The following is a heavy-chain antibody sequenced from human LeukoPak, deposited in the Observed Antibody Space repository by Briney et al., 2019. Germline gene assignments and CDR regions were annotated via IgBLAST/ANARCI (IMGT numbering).Heavy chain of an antibody. D-gene: IGHD4-17*01. CDR3: ARDYGGTTVTRVDTYGMDV. CDR2: IFHSGST. Sequence: SETLSPTCAVSGGSISSSNWWSWVRQPPGKGLEWIGEIFHSGSTNYNPSLKSRVTISVDKSKNQFSLKLSSVTAADTAVYYCARDYGGTTVTRVDTYGMDVWGQGTTVTVSS. CDR1: GGSISSSNW. J-gene: IGHJ6*02. V-gene: IGHV4-4*02.